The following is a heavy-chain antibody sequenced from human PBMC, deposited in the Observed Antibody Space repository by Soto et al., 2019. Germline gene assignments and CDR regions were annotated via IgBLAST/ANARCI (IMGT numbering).Heavy chain of an antibody. CDR2: IISVLGLP. D-gene: IGHD2-2*01. Sequence: QVQLVQSGAEVKKPGSSVKVSCKASGGTFSSYSISWVRQAPGQGLEWMGRIISVLGLPNYAQKFQGRVTITADKSTSTAYMELSSLRHEDTALYYCERDRCSSTSCARGNWYFDLWGRGTLVTVSS. CDR3: ERDRCSSTSCARGNWYFDL. CDR1: GGTFSSYS. J-gene: IGHJ2*01. V-gene: IGHV1-69*08.